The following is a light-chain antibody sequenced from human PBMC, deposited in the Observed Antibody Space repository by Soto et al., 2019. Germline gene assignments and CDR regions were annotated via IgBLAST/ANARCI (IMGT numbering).Light chain of an antibody. CDR1: QSISRD. CDR3: QQVYSFPHT. CDR2: GAY. Sequence: DIQMTQSPSSLSASIGDRVTIICRASQSISRDSNWYQQKPGKAPEVLIYGAYSLQARVPSRFTGSGSGTDFTLTISSLHLEDFATYYCQQVYSFPHTFGQGTKLEV. V-gene: IGKV1-39*01. J-gene: IGKJ2*01.